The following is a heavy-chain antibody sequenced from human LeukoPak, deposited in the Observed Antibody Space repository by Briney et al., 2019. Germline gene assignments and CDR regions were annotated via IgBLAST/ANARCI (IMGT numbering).Heavy chain of an antibody. J-gene: IGHJ4*02. CDR2: IYPSDSDT. CDR1: GYSFTSYW. V-gene: IGHV5-51*01. D-gene: IGHD2-8*01. Sequence: GESLKISCKGSGYSFTSYWIGWVRQMPGKGLEWMGVIYPSDSDTRYSPSFQGQVTISADKSINTAYLQWSSLKASDTAMYYCARRWVYAGFDYWGQGTLVTVSS. CDR3: ARRWVYAGFDY.